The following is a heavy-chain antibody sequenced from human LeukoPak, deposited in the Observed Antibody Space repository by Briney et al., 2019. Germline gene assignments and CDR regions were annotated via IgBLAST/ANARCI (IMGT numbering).Heavy chain of an antibody. Sequence: PSETLSLTCGVSGYSISSGYYWGWIRQPPGKGLEWIGNLYHSGSTYYRPSLKSRIAISVDTSKNQFSLKLSSVTAADTAVYYCARVGVYCSGGSRYSGAKGPIDYWGQGTLVTVSS. CDR1: GYSISSGYY. CDR3: ARVGVYCSGGSRYSGAKGPIDY. D-gene: IGHD2-15*01. J-gene: IGHJ4*02. V-gene: IGHV4-38-2*01. CDR2: LYHSGST.